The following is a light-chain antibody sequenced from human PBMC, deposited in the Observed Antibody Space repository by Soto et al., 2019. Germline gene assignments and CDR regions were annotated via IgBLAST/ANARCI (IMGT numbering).Light chain of an antibody. CDR1: SSNIGAGYD. Sequence: QAVVTQPPSVSGAPGQRVTFSCTGSSSNIGAGYDVHWYQQLPGTAPKLLIYGDFNRPSGVPDRFSGSKSGTSASLAITGLQAEDEADYYCQSFDSSLSGYVFGGGTQLTVL. CDR2: GDF. V-gene: IGLV1-40*01. CDR3: QSFDSSLSGYV. J-gene: IGLJ3*02.